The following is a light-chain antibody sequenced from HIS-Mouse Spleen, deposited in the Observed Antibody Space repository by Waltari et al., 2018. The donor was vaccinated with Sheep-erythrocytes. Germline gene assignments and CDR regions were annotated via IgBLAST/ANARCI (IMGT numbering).Light chain of an antibody. CDR1: KLGDKY. V-gene: IGLV3-1*01. CDR3: QAWDSSTAV. Sequence: SYELTQPPSVSVSPGQTASITCSGDKLGDKYACWSQQKPGQSPVLVIYQDSKRPSGTTGRFSGSNSGNTATLTISGTQAMDEADYYCQAWDSSTAVFGGGTKLTVL. J-gene: IGLJ2*01. CDR2: QDS.